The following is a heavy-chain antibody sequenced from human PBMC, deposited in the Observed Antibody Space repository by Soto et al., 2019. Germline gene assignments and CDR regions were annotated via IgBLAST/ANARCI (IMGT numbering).Heavy chain of an antibody. Sequence: PGGSLRLSCAASGFTFSDYYMTWIRQAPGKGLEWVSYISSKGNIIYYADSVKGRFTISRDNAKNSLYLQMNSLRAEDTAVYYCARGGETQGWFDPWGQGTLVTVSS. D-gene: IGHD5-12*01. CDR1: GFTFSDYY. CDR2: ISSKGNII. V-gene: IGHV3-11*01. CDR3: ARGGETQGWFDP. J-gene: IGHJ5*02.